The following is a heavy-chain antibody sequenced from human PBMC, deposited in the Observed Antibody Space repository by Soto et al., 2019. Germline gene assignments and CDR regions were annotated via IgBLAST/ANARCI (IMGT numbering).Heavy chain of an antibody. J-gene: IGHJ5*02. CDR3: AKNQGVELVPLATVDWFDP. D-gene: IGHD1-26*01. CDR2: ISGSGFKK. V-gene: IGHV3-23*01. Sequence: GGSLRFSCAASGFIFENFGMSWVRQAPGKGLEWISSISGSGFKKYYADSVKGRFTISRDNSKSTVYLELNNLSAEDTAVYHCAKNQGVELVPLATVDWFDPWGQGSVVTVSS. CDR1: GFIFENFG.